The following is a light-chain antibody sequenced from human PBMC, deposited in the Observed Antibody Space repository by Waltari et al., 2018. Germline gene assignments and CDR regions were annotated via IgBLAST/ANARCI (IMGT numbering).Light chain of an antibody. V-gene: IGKV4-1*01. CDR2: WAS. Sequence: DIVMTQSPDSLAVSLGGRAPIHCKSTQSILYRSNNKNYLAWYQQKPGQSPKLLINWASTRESGVPDRFSGSGSGTDFTLTISSLQAEDVAVYFCQQHYNTPLTFGGGTKVEIK. J-gene: IGKJ4*01. CDR3: QQHYNTPLT. CDR1: QSILYRSNNKNY.